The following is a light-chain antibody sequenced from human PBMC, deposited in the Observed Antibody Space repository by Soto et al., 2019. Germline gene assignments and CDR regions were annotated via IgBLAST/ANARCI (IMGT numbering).Light chain of an antibody. CDR3: SSYTNTSPHVI. CDR2: NVS. J-gene: IGLJ2*01. CDR1: SSDIGGYNH. Sequence: SVLTQPASVSGSPGQSITISCTGASSDIGGYNHVSWYQQHPGKAPKLIIYNVSHRPSGVSTRFSGSKYGNTASLIIAGLQAEDEADYFCSSYTNTSPHVIFGGGTQLTVL. V-gene: IGLV2-14*03.